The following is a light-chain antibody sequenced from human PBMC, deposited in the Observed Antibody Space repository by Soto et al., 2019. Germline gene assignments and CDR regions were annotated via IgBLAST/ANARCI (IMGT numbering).Light chain of an antibody. J-gene: IGLJ3*02. V-gene: IGLV1-40*01. CDR1: SSNIGAGYD. CDR2: GNS. CDR3: GSYGGSYNLV. Sequence: QPVLTQPPSVSGAPGQRVTISCTGSSSNIGAGYDVHWYQQLPGTAPKLLIYGNSNRPSGVPDQFSGSKSGTSASLVITGLQAEDEAEYYCGSYGGSYNLVFGGGTKLTVL.